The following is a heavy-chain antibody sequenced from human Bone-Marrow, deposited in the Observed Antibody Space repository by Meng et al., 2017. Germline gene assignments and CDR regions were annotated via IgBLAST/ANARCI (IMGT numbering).Heavy chain of an antibody. CDR2: IYHSGST. CDR1: GGSISSSNW. D-gene: IGHD6-13*01. CDR3: AREAYSTSLSAATGFDY. V-gene: IGHV4-4*02. Sequence: QVQLQESGPGLVKPSGTLSLTCAVSGGSISSSNWWNWVRQSPGKGLEWIGEIYHSGSTNYNPSLESRVTISVDKSKNQFSLKVRSVTAADTAVYYCAREAYSTSLSAATGFDYWGQGTLVTVSS. J-gene: IGHJ4*02.